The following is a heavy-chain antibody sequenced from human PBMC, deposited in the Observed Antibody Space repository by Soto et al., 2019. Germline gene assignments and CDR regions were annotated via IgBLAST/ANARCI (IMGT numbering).Heavy chain of an antibody. D-gene: IGHD3-22*01. Sequence: SVKVSCRASGATFSSYAISWVRQAPGQGLEWIGGIIPIFGTANYAQRFQGRVTTSADASTSTAYMELSSLRSENTAVYYCAREPPYYDIHRSPSHFDYWGQGTLVTVSA. CDR3: AREPPYYDIHRSPSHFDY. CDR2: IIPIFGTA. V-gene: IGHV1-69*13. J-gene: IGHJ4*02. CDR1: GATFSSYA.